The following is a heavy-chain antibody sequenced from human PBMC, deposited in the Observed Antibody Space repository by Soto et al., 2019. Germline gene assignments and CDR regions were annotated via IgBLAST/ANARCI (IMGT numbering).Heavy chain of an antibody. CDR1: CDSIASSGSC. CDR2: IYYSRTT. J-gene: IGHJ6*03. D-gene: IGHD4-17*01. V-gene: IGHV4-61*05. CDR3: ARLRNHYFMDV. Sequence: SQTLSLTCTVSCDSIASSGSCWVWIRQPPGKGLEWIGWIYYSRTTNSNPSLTSRVTMSVDTSTNQLSLKLNSVTAADTAMYDCARLRNHYFMDVWGRGTTVTVSS.